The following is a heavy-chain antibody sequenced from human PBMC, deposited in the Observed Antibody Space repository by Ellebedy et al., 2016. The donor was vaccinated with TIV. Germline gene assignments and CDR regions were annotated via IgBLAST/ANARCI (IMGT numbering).Heavy chain of an antibody. Sequence: AASVKVSCKASGYTFTTYAMHWVRQAPGQRLEWMGWINAGNGDTKYSQKFQGRVNITRDTSASTDYMELSSLRSEDTAVYYCARGLSRRWMEGFYWGQGTLVTVSS. CDR3: ARGLSRRWMEGFY. CDR2: INAGNGDT. J-gene: IGHJ4*02. CDR1: GYTFTTYA. D-gene: IGHD3-3*01. V-gene: IGHV1-3*01.